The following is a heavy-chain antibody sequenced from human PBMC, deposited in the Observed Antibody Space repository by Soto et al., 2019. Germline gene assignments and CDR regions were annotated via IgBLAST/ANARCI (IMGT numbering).Heavy chain of an antibody. Sequence: QVQLVQSGAEVKKPGSSVKVSCKASGGTFSSYTISWVRQAPGQGLEWMGRIIPILGIANYAQKFQGRVTITADKSTSTTYMELSSLRSEDTAMYYCARDPPDVANAGYWGQGTLVTVSS. CDR3: ARDPPDVANAGY. V-gene: IGHV1-69*08. J-gene: IGHJ4*02. D-gene: IGHD2-15*01. CDR2: IIPILGIA. CDR1: GGTFSSYT.